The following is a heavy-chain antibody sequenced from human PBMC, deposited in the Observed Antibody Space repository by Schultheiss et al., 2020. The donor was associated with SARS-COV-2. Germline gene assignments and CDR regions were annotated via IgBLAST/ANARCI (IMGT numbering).Heavy chain of an antibody. CDR1: GFTFSSYS. CDR2: ISSSSSYI. D-gene: IGHD2-15*01. CDR3: AKDRGGWRVDAFDI. J-gene: IGHJ3*02. Sequence: GGSLRLSCAASGFTFSSYSMNWVRQAPGKGLEWVSSISSSSSYIYYADSVKGRFTISRDNAKNSLYLQMNSLRAEDTAVYYCAKDRGGWRVDAFDIWGQGTMVTVSS. V-gene: IGHV3-21*04.